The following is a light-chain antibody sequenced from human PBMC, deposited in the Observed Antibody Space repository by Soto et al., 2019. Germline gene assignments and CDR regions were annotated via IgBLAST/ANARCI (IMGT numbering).Light chain of an antibody. Sequence: EIVMTQSPATLSVAPGERATLSCRASQSVSSNLAWYQQKPGQAPRLLIYGVTNRATGIPARFSGSGSGTEFTITISSLQSEDFEVYYCQPYNSWLRTFGQGTKVEIK. CDR3: QPYNSWLRT. CDR1: QSVSSN. V-gene: IGKV3-15*01. J-gene: IGKJ1*01. CDR2: GVT.